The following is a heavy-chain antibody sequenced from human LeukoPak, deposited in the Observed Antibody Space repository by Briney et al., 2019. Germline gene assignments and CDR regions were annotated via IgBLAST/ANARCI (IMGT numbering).Heavy chain of an antibody. CDR2: IYYSGST. V-gene: IGHV4-59*08. CDR1: GGSISSYY. CDR3: AKLTESSSWYYYYYMDV. J-gene: IGHJ6*03. D-gene: IGHD6-13*01. Sequence: NASETLSPTCTVSGGSISSYYWSWIRQPPGRGLEWIGYIYYSGSTNYNPSLKSRVTISVDTSKNQFSLKLSSVTAADTAVYYCAKLTESSSWYYYYYMDVWGKGTTVTISS.